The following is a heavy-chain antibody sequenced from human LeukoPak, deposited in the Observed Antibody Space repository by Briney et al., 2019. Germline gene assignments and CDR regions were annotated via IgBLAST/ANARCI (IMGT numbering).Heavy chain of an antibody. CDR1: GGSISSYY. V-gene: IGHV4-59*01. D-gene: IGHD1-14*01. J-gene: IGHJ4*02. Sequence: PSETPSLTCTVSGGSISSYYWSWIRQPPGKGLEWIGYIYYSGSTNYNPSLKSRVTISVDTSKNQFSLKLSSVTAADTAVYYCARDTPSTGYDYWGQGTLVTVSS. CDR2: IYYSGST. CDR3: ARDTPSTGYDY.